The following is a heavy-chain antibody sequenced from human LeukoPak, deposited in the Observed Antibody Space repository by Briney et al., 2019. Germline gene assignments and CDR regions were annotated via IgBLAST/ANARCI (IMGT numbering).Heavy chain of an antibody. J-gene: IGHJ4*02. D-gene: IGHD3-16*02. CDR3: ARSFGGVIAMPYYFDY. V-gene: IGHV4-59*08. CDR1: GGSISSYY. CDR2: IYYSGST. Sequence: SETLSLTCTVSGGSISSYYWSWIRQPPGKGLEWIGYIYYSGSTNYNPSRKSRVTISVDTCKNQFSLKLSSVTAADTAVYYCARSFGGVIAMPYYFDYWGQGTLVTVSS.